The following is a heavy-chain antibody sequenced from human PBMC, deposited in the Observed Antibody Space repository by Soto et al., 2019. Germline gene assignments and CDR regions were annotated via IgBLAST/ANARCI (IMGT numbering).Heavy chain of an antibody. J-gene: IGHJ4*02. CDR2: ISSSSSYI. CDR1: GFTFSSYS. Sequence: EVQLVESGGGLVKPGGSLRLSCAASGFTFSSYSMNWVRQAPGKGLEWVSSISSSSSYIYYADSVKGRFTISRDNAKNSLYLQLNSLTADDTAVYYCARLTSYDSSGDYCYWGQGTLVTVSS. V-gene: IGHV3-21*01. CDR3: ARLTSYDSSGDYCY. D-gene: IGHD3-22*01.